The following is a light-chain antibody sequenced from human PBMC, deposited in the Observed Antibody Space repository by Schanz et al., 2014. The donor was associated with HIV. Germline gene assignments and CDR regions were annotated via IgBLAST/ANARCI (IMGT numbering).Light chain of an antibody. CDR3: SSYTSSSTVL. V-gene: IGLV2-14*01. J-gene: IGLJ2*01. CDR2: DVN. Sequence: QSALTQPASVSGSPGQSITISCTGTSSDVGGYDYVSWYQQHPGKAPKLIIYDVNYRPSGSSNRFSGSKSGSTASLAIFGLQAEDEADYYCSSYTSSSTVLFGGGTKLTVL. CDR1: SSDVGGYDY.